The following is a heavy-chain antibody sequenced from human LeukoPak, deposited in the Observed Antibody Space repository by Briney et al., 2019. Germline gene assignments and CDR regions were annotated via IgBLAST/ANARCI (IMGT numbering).Heavy chain of an antibody. J-gene: IGHJ5*02. V-gene: IGHV4-59*01. D-gene: IGHD4-17*01. CDR1: GGSMNDNY. CDR3: ARVVRGAVTSNWFDP. Sequence: NSSETLSLACSVSGGSMNDNYSTWIRQAPGKGLEWIGYNSNSGTTDYNPSLKSRVTMSVDTSKNEFSLKLTSVTAADTAMYYCARVVRGAVTSNWFDPWGQGTLVTVSS. CDR2: NSNSGTT.